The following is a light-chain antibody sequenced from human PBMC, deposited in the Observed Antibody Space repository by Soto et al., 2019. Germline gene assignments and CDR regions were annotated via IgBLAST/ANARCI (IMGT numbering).Light chain of an antibody. CDR1: QSVLSISNNENY. V-gene: IGKV4-1*01. J-gene: IGKJ4*01. CDR2: WAS. CDR3: QHYYSSPVP. Sequence: DIVMTQSPDSLAVSLGERATINCKSSQSVLSISNNENYLAWYQQKPGQPPKLLIYWASTRESGVPDRFSGSGSGTDFTLTINRLQAEDGAVYYCQHYYSSPVPFGGGTKVEIK.